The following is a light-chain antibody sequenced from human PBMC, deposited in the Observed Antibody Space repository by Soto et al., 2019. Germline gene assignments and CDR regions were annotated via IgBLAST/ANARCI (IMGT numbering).Light chain of an antibody. Sequence: QAVVTQEPSLSVSPGGTVTLTCGLSSGSVSTTYYPSWYQLTPGQTPRTLIHNTNIRSSGVPDRFSGSILGNRAALTITGAQADDESHSYCILYMGSAIWVFGGGTTLTVL. CDR3: ILYMGSAIWV. CDR2: NTN. CDR1: SGSVSTTYY. V-gene: IGLV8-61*01. J-gene: IGLJ3*02.